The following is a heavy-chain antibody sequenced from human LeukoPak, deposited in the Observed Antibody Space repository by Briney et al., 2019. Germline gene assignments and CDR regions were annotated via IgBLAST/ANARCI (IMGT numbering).Heavy chain of an antibody. CDR1: GFIFSSYW. D-gene: IGHD3-3*01. CDR2: IKYDGREQ. J-gene: IGHJ4*02. V-gene: IGHV3-7*01. Sequence: PGGSLRLSCSASGFIFSSYWMSWVRQAPGKGPEWVANIKYDGREQYYADSMRGRFTISRDNAKSSLYLQMNSLRADDTAVYYCATRATTFFGRLISRYFDHWGQGALVTVSS. CDR3: ATRATTFFGRLISRYFDH.